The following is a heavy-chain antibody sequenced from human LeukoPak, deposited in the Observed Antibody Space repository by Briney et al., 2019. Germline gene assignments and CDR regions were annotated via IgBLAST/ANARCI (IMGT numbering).Heavy chain of an antibody. CDR2: ISGSSGPT. D-gene: IGHD3-3*01. Sequence: GGSLRLSCAASGFTFSSYAMSWVRQAPGKGLEWVSAISGSSGPTHYADSVKGRFTISRDNAKNSQYLQMNSLRAEDTAVYYCARDEGDYGFDIWGQGTMVTVSS. CDR1: GFTFSSYA. CDR3: ARDEGDYGFDI. J-gene: IGHJ3*02. V-gene: IGHV3-23*01.